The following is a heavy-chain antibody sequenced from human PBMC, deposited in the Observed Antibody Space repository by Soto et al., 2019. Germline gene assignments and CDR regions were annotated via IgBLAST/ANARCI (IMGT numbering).Heavy chain of an antibody. V-gene: IGHV3-72*01. D-gene: IGHD2-15*01. CDR1: GFTFSDHF. CDR3: ARENRSGPSYYGLDV. J-gene: IGHJ6*02. CDR2: IRNTANSYIP. Sequence: EVQVVESGGGLVQPGGSLRLSCTTSGFTFSDHFMDWVRQAPGKGLEWVGRIRNTANSYIPEYAVSVKVRLTISRDDSKNLLYLQIHSLNTEDTAVFYCARENRSGPSYYGLDVWGQGTTVTVSS.